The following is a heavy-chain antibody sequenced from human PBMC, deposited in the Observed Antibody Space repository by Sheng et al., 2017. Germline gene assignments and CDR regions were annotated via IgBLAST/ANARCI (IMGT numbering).Heavy chain of an antibody. D-gene: IGHD3-22*01. Sequence: QVQLQESGPGLVKPSETLSLTCTVSGYSISSGYYWGWIRQPPGKGLEWIGSIYHSGSTYYNPSLKSRVTISVDTSKNQFSLKLSSVTAADTAVYYCARDGYYYDSSGPLRWFDPGAREPWSPSPQ. CDR1: GYSISSGYY. CDR2: IYHSGST. V-gene: IGHV4-38-2*02. J-gene: IGHJ5*02. CDR3: ARDGYYYDSSGPLRWFDP.